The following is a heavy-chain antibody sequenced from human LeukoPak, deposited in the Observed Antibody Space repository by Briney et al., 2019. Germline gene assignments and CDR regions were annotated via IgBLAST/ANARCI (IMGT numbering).Heavy chain of an antibody. CDR3: ARGGHYFDP. D-gene: IGHD1-26*01. V-gene: IGHV3-15*01. J-gene: IGHJ5*02. CDR2: IKSKADGGTT. CDR1: GFSVSKVW. Sequence: PGGSLRLSCAASGFSVSKVWMSWVRQAPGKGLQWVGRIKSKADGGTTDYAAPVNGRFAISRHDSENTLYLQIDSLRTEDTAVYYCARGGHYFDPWGQGTLVTVSS.